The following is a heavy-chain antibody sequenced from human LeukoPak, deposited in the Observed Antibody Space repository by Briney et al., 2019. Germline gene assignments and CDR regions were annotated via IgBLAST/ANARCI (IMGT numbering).Heavy chain of an antibody. CDR2: INPNSGGT. D-gene: IGHD2-2*01. V-gene: IGHV1-2*02. CDR3: ARDDGIVVVPAAIDY. Sequence: ASVKVSCKASGYTFTGYYMHWVRQAPGQGLEWMGWINPNSGGTNYVQKFQGRVTMTRDTSISTAYMELRRLRSDDTAVYYCARDDGIVVVPAAIDYWGQGTLVTVSS. CDR1: GYTFTGYY. J-gene: IGHJ4*02.